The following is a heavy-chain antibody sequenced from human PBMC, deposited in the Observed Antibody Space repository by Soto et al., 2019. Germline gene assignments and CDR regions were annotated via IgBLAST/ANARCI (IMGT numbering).Heavy chain of an antibody. V-gene: IGHV3-72*01. CDR3: VRDSGRGFYFDY. CDR2: IRNRPNSYTT. CDR1: GFTFSDHY. D-gene: IGHD3-10*01. Sequence: EVQLVESGGGLVQPGGSLRLSCAASGFTFSDHYMDWVRQAPGKGLEWVGRIRNRPNSYTTQYAASVKGRFAVLRDDSENLVYLQMNALKTEETAVYYCVRDSGRGFYFDYWGQGAQVTVSS. J-gene: IGHJ4*02.